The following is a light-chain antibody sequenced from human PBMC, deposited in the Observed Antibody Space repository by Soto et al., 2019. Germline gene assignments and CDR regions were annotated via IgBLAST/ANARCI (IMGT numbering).Light chain of an antibody. CDR1: SSDLGAYDY. CDR2: DVS. CDR3: SSYTSSSTYV. J-gene: IGLJ1*01. V-gene: IGLV2-14*03. Sequence: QSVLTQPASVSGSPGQSITISCTGTSSDLGAYDYVSWYQHHPGKAPKLMIYDVSNRPSGVSNRFSGSKSGNTASLTISGLQAEDEADYYCSSYTSSSTYVFGTGTKVTV.